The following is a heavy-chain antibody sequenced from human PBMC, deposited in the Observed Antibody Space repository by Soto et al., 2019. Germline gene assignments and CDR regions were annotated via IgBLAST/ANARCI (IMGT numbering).Heavy chain of an antibody. CDR1: GGSFSGYY. Sequence: SETLSLTCAVYGGSFSGYYWSWIRQPPGKGLEWIGEINHSGSTNYNPSLKSRVTISVDTSKNQFSLKLSSVTAADTAVYYCARGWGPRYLDYWGQGTLVTVPQ. D-gene: IGHD3-16*01. V-gene: IGHV4-34*01. CDR3: ARGWGPRYLDY. CDR2: INHSGST. J-gene: IGHJ4*02.